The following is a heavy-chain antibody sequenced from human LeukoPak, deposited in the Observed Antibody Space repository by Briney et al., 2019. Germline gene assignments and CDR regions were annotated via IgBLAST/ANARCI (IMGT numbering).Heavy chain of an antibody. CDR3: AREGPVVIPTTPSSSYYYYMDV. V-gene: IGHV3-7*01. D-gene: IGHD2-2*01. Sequence: GGSLRLSCAASGFMFRYYWMSWVRQAPGKGLEWVANIKQDGSEKHYVDPVKGRFTISRDNAKNSLYLQMNSMRAEDTAVYYCAREGPVVIPTTPSSSYYYYMDVWGKGTTVTVSS. CDR2: IKQDGSEK. CDR1: GFMFRYYW. J-gene: IGHJ6*03.